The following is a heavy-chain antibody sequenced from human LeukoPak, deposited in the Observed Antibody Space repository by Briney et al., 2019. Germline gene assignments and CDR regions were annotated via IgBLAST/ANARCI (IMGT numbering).Heavy chain of an antibody. CDR2: IYSGGST. V-gene: IGHV3-66*04. Sequence: PGGSLRLSCAASGFTFSSYTIHWVRQAPGKGLEWVSTIYSGGSTYYADSVKGRFTISRDNSKNTLYLQMNSLRAEDTAVYYCARHDWFDPWGRGTLVTVSS. CDR3: ARHDWFDP. J-gene: IGHJ5*02. CDR1: GFTFSSYT.